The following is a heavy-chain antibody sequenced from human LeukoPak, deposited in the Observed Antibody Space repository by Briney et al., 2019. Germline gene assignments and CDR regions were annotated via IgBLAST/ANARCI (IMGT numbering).Heavy chain of an antibody. Sequence: ASVKVSCKASGYTFTSYDINWVRPATGQGLEWMGWMNPNSGNTGYAQKFQGRVTITRNTSISTAYMELSSLRSEDTAVYYCASSYCSGRHCYPQQKVYYFDFWGQGTLVTVSS. D-gene: IGHD2-15*01. CDR3: ASSYCSGRHCYPQQKVYYFDF. J-gene: IGHJ4*02. V-gene: IGHV1-8*03. CDR1: GYTFTSYD. CDR2: MNPNSGNT.